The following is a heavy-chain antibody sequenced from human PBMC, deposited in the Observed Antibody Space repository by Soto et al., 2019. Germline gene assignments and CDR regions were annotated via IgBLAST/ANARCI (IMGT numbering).Heavy chain of an antibody. J-gene: IGHJ2*01. Sequence: QDQLVQSGAEVKKPGSSVKVSCKASGGTFSSHTFSWVRQAPGQGLEWMGRIIPALGTATYAQKFQGRVTISAGESANTVYIELNSLRSEDTAVYYCARPDFGDYWYFDLWGRGTLVTVSS. CDR3: ARPDFGDYWYFDL. CDR1: GGTFSSHT. D-gene: IGHD4-17*01. CDR2: IIPALGTA. V-gene: IGHV1-69*08.